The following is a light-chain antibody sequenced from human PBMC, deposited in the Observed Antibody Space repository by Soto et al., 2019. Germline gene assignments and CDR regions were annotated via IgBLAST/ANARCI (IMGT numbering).Light chain of an antibody. J-gene: IGKJ5*01. CDR3: QQRSNLPLIT. CDR2: DAS. V-gene: IGKV3-11*01. Sequence: EIVLTQSPATLSLSPGERATLSCRASQSVSSYLAWYQQKPGQAPRLLIYDASNRATGIPARFSGSGSGTDFTLTIISLEPEDFAVYYCQQRSNLPLITFGQGTRLEIK. CDR1: QSVSSY.